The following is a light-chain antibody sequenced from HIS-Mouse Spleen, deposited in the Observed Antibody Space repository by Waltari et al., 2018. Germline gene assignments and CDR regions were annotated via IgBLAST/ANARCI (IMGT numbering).Light chain of an antibody. Sequence: SYVLTQPPSVSVAPGKTARITCGGNNIGSKSVHWYQQKPGQAPVLGVDDDSDRPSGIPERFAGSNSWNTATLTISRVEAGDEADYYCQVWDSSSDHYVFGTGTKVTVL. J-gene: IGLJ1*01. CDR1: NIGSKS. V-gene: IGLV3-21*03. CDR2: DDS. CDR3: QVWDSSSDHYV.